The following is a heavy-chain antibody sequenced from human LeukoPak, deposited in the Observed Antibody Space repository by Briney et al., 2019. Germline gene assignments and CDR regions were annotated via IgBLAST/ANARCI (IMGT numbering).Heavy chain of an antibody. Sequence: PSETLSLTCAVYGGSFSGYYWSWIRQPPGKGLEWIGEINHSGSTNYNPSLKSRVTISVDTSKNQFSLKLNSVTAADTAVYCCARGRFRGYYYDSSGRNNWFDPWGQGTLVTVSS. CDR1: GGSFSGYY. D-gene: IGHD3-22*01. CDR3: ARGRFRGYYYDSSGRNNWFDP. V-gene: IGHV4-34*01. J-gene: IGHJ5*02. CDR2: INHSGST.